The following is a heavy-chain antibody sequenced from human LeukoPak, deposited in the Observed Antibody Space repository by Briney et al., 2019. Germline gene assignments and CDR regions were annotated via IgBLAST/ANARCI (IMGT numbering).Heavy chain of an antibody. Sequence: SETLSLTCTVSGASISSDDYLWGWIRQPPGKGLEWIATIYYSGNTYYNPSLSSRVTISADSSKNQFSLRLRSVTAADAAVYFCARTRGRVSKTDFDSWGQGTLVTVSS. J-gene: IGHJ4*02. CDR2: IYYSGNT. D-gene: IGHD5/OR15-5a*01. CDR1: GASISSDDYL. V-gene: IGHV4-39*07. CDR3: ARTRGRVSKTDFDS.